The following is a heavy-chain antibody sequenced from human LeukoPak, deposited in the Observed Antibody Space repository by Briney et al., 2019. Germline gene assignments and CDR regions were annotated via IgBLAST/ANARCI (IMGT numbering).Heavy chain of an antibody. CDR3: AKASFRGVIIPDAFDI. D-gene: IGHD3-10*01. CDR1: GSTLDDYA. CDR2: ISWNSGSI. Sequence: GGSLRLSCAASGSTLDDYAMHWVRQAPGKGLEWVSGISWNSGSIGYADSVKGRFTISRDNAKNSLYLQMNSLRAEDTALYYCAKASFRGVIIPDAFDIWGQGTMVTVSS. J-gene: IGHJ3*02. V-gene: IGHV3-9*01.